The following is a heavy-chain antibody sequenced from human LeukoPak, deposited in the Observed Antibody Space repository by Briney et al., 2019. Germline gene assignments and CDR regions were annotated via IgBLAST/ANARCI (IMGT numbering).Heavy chain of an antibody. V-gene: IGHV4-34*01. Sequence: SETLSLTCAVYGGSFSNYYLSWVRQPPGKGLEWIGEVTHHGGTNYNPSLKSRVTISVDTSKNQFSLKLRSVAAADTAVYYCAPIFGDYSDFDSWSQGTLVTVSS. CDR1: GGSFSNYY. J-gene: IGHJ4*02. D-gene: IGHD4-17*01. CDR2: VTHHGGT. CDR3: APIFGDYSDFDS.